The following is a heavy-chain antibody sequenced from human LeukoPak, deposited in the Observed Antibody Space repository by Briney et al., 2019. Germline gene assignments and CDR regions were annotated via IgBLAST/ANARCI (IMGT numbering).Heavy chain of an antibody. Sequence: GSLRLSCAASGFTFSSYWMSWVRQPPGKGLEWIGEINRSGSTNYNPSLKSRVTISVDTSKNQFSLKLSSVTAADTAVYYCARFRSCLDYWGQGTLVTVSS. CDR3: ARFRSCLDY. CDR2: INRSGST. CDR1: GFTFSSYW. D-gene: IGHD2-2*01. V-gene: IGHV4-34*01. J-gene: IGHJ4*02.